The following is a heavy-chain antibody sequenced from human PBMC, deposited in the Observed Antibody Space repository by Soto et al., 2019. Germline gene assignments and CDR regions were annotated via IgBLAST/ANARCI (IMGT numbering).Heavy chain of an antibody. D-gene: IGHD2-2*01. V-gene: IGHV3-30-3*01. J-gene: IGHJ4*02. CDR2: ISYDGSNK. Sequence: GGSLRLSCAASGFTFSSYAMHWVRQAPGKGLEWVAVISYDGSNKYYADSVKGRFTISRDNSKNTLYLQMDSLRAEDTAVYYCARNRGSCSGTTCYFDYWGQGALVTVSS. CDR3: ARNRGSCSGTTCYFDY. CDR1: GFTFSSYA.